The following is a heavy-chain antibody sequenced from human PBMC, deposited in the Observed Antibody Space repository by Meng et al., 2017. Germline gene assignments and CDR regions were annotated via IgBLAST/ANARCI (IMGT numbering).Heavy chain of an antibody. CDR2: INHSGST. D-gene: IGHD5-12*01. J-gene: IGHJ4*02. Sequence: GSLRLSCAASGFTFSDYYMSWIRQPPGKGLEWIGEINHSGSTNYNPSLKSRVTISVDTSKNQFSLKLSSVTAADTAVYYCARKGYSGYDFPTDYWGQGTLVTVSS. CDR1: GFTFSDYY. V-gene: IGHV4-34*01. CDR3: ARKGYSGYDFPTDY.